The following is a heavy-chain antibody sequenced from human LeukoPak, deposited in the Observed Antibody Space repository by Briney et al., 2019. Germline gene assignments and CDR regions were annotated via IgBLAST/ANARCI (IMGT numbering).Heavy chain of an antibody. CDR2: ISAYNGNT. D-gene: IGHD5-24*01. V-gene: IGHV1-18*01. CDR3: ARIRDGYNDAYDI. J-gene: IGHJ3*02. Sequence: GASVKVSFKASGYTFTSYGISWVRQAPGQGLEWMGWISAYNGNTNYAQKLQGRVTMTRDTSTSTVYMGLSSLRSEDTAVYYCARIRDGYNDAYDIWGQGTMVTVSS. CDR1: GYTFTSYG.